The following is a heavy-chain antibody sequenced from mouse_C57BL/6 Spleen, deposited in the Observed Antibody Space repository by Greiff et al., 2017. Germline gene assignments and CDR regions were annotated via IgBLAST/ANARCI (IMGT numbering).Heavy chain of an antibody. CDR3: ERDCYYADAMDY. CDR2: INYDGSST. Sequence: EVKLVESEGGLVRPGSSMKLSCTASGFTFSDYYMAWVRQVPEKGLEWVANINYDGSSTDYLDSLKSRFIISRDTAKNILYLQMSSLKSEDTATYYCERDCYYADAMDYWGQGPSVTVSS. J-gene: IGHJ4*01. V-gene: IGHV5-16*01. D-gene: IGHD1-1*01. CDR1: GFTFSDYY.